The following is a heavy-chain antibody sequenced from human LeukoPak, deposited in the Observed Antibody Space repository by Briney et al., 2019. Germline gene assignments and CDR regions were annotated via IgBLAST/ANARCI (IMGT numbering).Heavy chain of an antibody. CDR3: ARDLSDYGMYYFDY. D-gene: IGHD4/OR15-4a*01. V-gene: IGHV1-69*13. J-gene: IGHJ4*02. CDR2: IIPISGTA. CDR1: VCSFSSYA. Sequence: SVKVSCKASVCSFSSYAISWVRLAPGQGREWMGGIIPISGTANYAQQFQGRVTITADESTSTAYMDLNSLRSEDTAVYYCARDLSDYGMYYFDYWGQGTLVTVSS.